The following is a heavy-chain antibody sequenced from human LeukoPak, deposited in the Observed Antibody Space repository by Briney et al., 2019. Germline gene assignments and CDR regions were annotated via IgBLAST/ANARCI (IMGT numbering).Heavy chain of an antibody. V-gene: IGHV3-23*01. CDR2: ISGSGGST. Sequence: PGGSLRLSCAASGFTFSSYAMSWVRQAPGKGLEWVSAISGSGGSTYYADSVKGRFTISRDNSKNTLYLQMNGLRAEDTAVYYCAKADSSWYGSYYFDYWGQGTLVTVSS. J-gene: IGHJ4*02. D-gene: IGHD6-13*01. CDR3: AKADSSWYGSYYFDY. CDR1: GFTFSSYA.